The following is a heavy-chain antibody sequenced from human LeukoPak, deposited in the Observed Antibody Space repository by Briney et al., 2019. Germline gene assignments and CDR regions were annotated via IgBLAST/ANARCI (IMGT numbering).Heavy chain of an antibody. D-gene: IGHD3/OR15-3a*01. V-gene: IGHV4-59*02. Sequence: SQTLSLTCVVSGGSVHSSFWTWVRQPPGKGLEWIGRIYSSGTTDYSPSLKSRLTFAIDTSKNQFSLRLASGTAADTAVYYCGRRPAVDGPIDNWGQGILVAVSS. CDR1: GGSVHSSF. CDR2: IYSSGTT. CDR3: GRRPAVDGPIDN. J-gene: IGHJ4*02.